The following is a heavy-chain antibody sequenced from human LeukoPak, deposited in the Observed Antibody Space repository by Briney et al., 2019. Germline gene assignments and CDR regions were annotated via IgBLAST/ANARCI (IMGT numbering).Heavy chain of an antibody. Sequence: RSSETLSLTCAVYGGSFSGYYWSWIRQPPGKGLEWIGEINHSGSTNYNPSLKSRVTISVDTSENQFSLKLSSVTAADTAVYYCARRGHPRRWFGESRYFDLWGRGTLVTVSS. V-gene: IGHV4-34*01. CDR3: ARRGHPRRWFGESRYFDL. CDR2: INHSGST. J-gene: IGHJ2*01. CDR1: GGSFSGYY. D-gene: IGHD3-10*01.